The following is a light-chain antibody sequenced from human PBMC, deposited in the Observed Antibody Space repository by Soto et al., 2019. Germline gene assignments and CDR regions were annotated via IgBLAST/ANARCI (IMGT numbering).Light chain of an antibody. CDR2: DVS. CDR1: SSDVGGYNY. V-gene: IGLV2-14*01. J-gene: IGLJ2*01. CDR3: SSYTSISTLVV. Sequence: QSVLTQPASVSASPGQSITISCTGTSSDVGGYNYVSWYQQHPGKAPKLMIYDVSNRPSGVSNRFSGSKSGNTASLTISGLQAEDEADYYCSSYTSISTLVVFGGGTKLTVL.